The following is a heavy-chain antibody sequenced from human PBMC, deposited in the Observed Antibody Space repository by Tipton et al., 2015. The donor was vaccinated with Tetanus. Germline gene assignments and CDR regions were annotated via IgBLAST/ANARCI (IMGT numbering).Heavy chain of an antibody. D-gene: IGHD3-3*01. V-gene: IGHV5-51*01. CDR1: GYIFNNYW. Sequence: QLVQSGGEVKKPGESLKISCKGSGYIFNNYWIGWVRQKPGKGLEWMGIIYPGNSDTRYSPSFQGQVTISVDKSISTAYLQGGSLKASDTAMFYGARAHCTDGVGKGDGWGQGALVTVAS. CDR2: IYPGNSDT. CDR3: ARAHCTDGVGKGDG. J-gene: IGHJ4*02.